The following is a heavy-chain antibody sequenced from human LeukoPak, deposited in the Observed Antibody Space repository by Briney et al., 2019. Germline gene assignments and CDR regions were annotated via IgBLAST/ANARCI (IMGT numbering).Heavy chain of an antibody. Sequence: ASVKVSCKASGGTFSSYAISWVRQAPGQGLEWMGGIIPIFGTANYAQKFQGRVTITADESTSTAYMELSSLRSEDTAVYYCARDHSGSYSPGHYYYMDVWGKGTTVTVSS. J-gene: IGHJ6*03. CDR3: ARDHSGSYSPGHYYYMDV. V-gene: IGHV1-69*01. CDR2: IIPIFGTA. D-gene: IGHD1-26*01. CDR1: GGTFSSYA.